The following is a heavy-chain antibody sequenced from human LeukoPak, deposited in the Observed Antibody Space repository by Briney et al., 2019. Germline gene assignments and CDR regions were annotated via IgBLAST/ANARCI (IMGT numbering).Heavy chain of an antibody. D-gene: IGHD6-13*01. J-gene: IGHJ4*02. Sequence: GGSLRLSCAASEFTFSSYGMHWVRQAPGKGLEWVAFIRYDGSNKYYADSVKGRFTISRDNSKNTLYLQMNSLRAEDTAVYYCAKDISGSSWYVALGYWGQGTLVTVSS. V-gene: IGHV3-30*02. CDR1: EFTFSSYG. CDR3: AKDISGSSWYVALGY. CDR2: IRYDGSNK.